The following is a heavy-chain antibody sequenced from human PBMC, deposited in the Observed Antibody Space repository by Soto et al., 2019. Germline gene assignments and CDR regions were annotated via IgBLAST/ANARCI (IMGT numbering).Heavy chain of an antibody. V-gene: IGHV4-59*01. D-gene: IGHD3-10*01. CDR1: GGSISSYY. Sequence: SLTCTVSGGSISSYYWSWIRQPPGKGLEWIGYIYYSGSTNYNPSLKSRVTISVDTSKNQFSLKLSSVTAADTAVYYCARSGNGDWCDPWGQGTLVTVSS. CDR2: IYYSGST. J-gene: IGHJ5*02. CDR3: ARSGNGDWCDP.